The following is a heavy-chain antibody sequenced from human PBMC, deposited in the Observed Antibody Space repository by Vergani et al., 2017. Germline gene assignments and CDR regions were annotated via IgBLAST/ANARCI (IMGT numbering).Heavy chain of an antibody. CDR1: GGTFSSYA. D-gene: IGHD3-22*01. Sequence: QVQLVQSGAEVKKPGSSVKVSCKASGGTFSSYAISWVRQAPGQGLEWMGGIIPIFGTANYAQKFQGIVTITADESTSTAYLELGSLRSEDTAVYYCARGGYYYDSSGYWYYYYMDVGGKGTTVTVSS. CDR2: IIPIFGTA. V-gene: IGHV1-69*01. CDR3: ARGGYYYDSSGYWYYYYMDV. J-gene: IGHJ6*03.